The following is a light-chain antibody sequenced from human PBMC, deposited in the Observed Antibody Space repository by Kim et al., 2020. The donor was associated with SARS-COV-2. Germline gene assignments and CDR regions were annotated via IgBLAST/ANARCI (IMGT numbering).Light chain of an antibody. Sequence: GQGVTISCSGSSTNIETNNVNWYQQLPGTAAKLLIYSDNRRPSGVPDRFSGSKSATSASLGINGLQSEDEADYYCAVWDDSLNAVVFGGGTQLTVL. J-gene: IGLJ2*01. CDR3: AVWDDSLNAVV. CDR1: STNIETNN. V-gene: IGLV1-44*01. CDR2: SDN.